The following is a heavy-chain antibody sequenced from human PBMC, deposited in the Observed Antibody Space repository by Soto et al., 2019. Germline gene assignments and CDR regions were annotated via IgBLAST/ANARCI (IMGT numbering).Heavy chain of an antibody. CDR3: ARGYTGGWSRGGYFDY. D-gene: IGHD6-19*01. Sequence: ETLSVSWTDSGGSIDSGDYYWSWIRQPPGKGLEWIGYVYYSGTTNYNPFLKSRVTLSLDKSKNQFSLKMNSVTAADRAIYYCARGYTGGWSRGGYFDYWGQGTLVTVSS. CDR1: GGSIDSGDYY. J-gene: IGHJ4*02. V-gene: IGHV4-61*08. CDR2: VYYSGTT.